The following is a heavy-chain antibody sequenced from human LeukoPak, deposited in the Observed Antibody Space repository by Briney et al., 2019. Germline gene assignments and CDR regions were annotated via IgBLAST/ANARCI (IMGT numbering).Heavy chain of an antibody. Sequence: GRSLRLSCAASGFTFSSYEMNWVRQAPGKGLEWVSYISSSGSTIYYADSVKGRFTISRDNAKNSLYLQMNSLRAEDTAVYYCARDRDSSSWYGGWFDPWGQGTLVTVSS. CDR1: GFTFSSYE. CDR3: ARDRDSSSWYGGWFDP. D-gene: IGHD6-13*01. V-gene: IGHV3-48*03. CDR2: ISSSGSTI. J-gene: IGHJ5*02.